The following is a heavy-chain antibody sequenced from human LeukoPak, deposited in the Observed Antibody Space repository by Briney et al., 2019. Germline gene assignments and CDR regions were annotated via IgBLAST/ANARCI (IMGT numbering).Heavy chain of an antibody. V-gene: IGHV3-53*05. Sequence: GGSLRLSCAASGFTVSSNYMSWVRQAPGKGLEWVSVIYSGGSTYYADSVKGRFTISRDNSKNTLYLQMNSLRAEDTAVYYCAKDLGPDLAWLPNYFDYWGQGTLVTVSS. D-gene: IGHD3-3*01. CDR3: AKDLGPDLAWLPNYFDY. J-gene: IGHJ4*02. CDR1: GFTVSSNY. CDR2: IYSGGST.